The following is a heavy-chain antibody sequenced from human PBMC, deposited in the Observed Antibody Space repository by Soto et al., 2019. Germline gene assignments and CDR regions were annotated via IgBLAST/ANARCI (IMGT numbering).Heavy chain of an antibody. CDR3: ARVRRGRLASESRDYWYFDL. CDR2: IIPIFGTA. V-gene: IGHV1-69*01. D-gene: IGHD3-10*01. Sequence: QVQLVQSGAEVKKPGSSVKVSCKASGGTFSSYAISWVRQAPGQGLEWMGGIIPIFGTANYAQKFQGRVTITADESTSTAYMELSSLRSEDTAVYYCARVRRGRLASESRDYWYFDLWGRGTLVTVSS. CDR1: GGTFSSYA. J-gene: IGHJ2*01.